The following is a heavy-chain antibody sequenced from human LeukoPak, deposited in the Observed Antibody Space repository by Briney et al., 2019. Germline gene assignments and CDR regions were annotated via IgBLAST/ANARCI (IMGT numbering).Heavy chain of an antibody. CDR3: ARAYGSGSYYSYYFDY. D-gene: IGHD3-10*01. Sequence: SETLSLTCTVSGYSISSGYYWGWIRQPPGKGLEWIGSIYHSGSTYYNPSLKSRVTISVDTSKNQFSLKLSSVTAADTAVYYCARAYGSGSYYSYYFDYWGQGTLVTVSS. CDR2: IYHSGST. CDR1: GYSISSGYY. V-gene: IGHV4-38-2*02. J-gene: IGHJ4*02.